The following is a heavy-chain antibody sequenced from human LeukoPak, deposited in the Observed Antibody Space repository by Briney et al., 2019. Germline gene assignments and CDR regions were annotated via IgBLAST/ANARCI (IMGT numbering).Heavy chain of an antibody. V-gene: IGHV3-74*01. CDR2: IKYDASST. CDR1: GFTFSSHW. J-gene: IGHJ4*02. D-gene: IGHD1-26*01. CDR3: ARGATYAYYQDY. Sequence: GGSLRLSCADSGFTFSSHWMHWVRQAPGKGLVWVSRIKYDASSTSYADSVKGRFTISRDNAKNTLYLQMNSLRAEDTTVYYCARGATYAYYQDYWGQGTLVTVSS.